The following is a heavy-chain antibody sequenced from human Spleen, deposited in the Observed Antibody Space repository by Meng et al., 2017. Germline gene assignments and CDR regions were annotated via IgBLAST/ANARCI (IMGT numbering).Heavy chain of an antibody. V-gene: IGHV4-61*03. D-gene: IGHD1-1*01. J-gene: IGHJ5*02. CDR3: ARDPHTTGTYDL. Sequence: HVQLKESGPGLVRPSETLFLTCTVSGDSVTSGNYYWSWIRQPPGKGPEWIGYIYYTGSTNYNPSLKSRLTMSIDTSKNRFSLKLTSVTAADTAVYYCARDPHTTGTYDLWGQGTLVTVSS. CDR1: GDSVTSGNYY. CDR2: IYYTGST.